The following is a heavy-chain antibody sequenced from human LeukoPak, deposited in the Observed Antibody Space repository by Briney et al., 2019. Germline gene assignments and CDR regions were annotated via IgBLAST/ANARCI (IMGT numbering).Heavy chain of an antibody. CDR2: ISYDGSNK. CDR3: ARYFSAGQFKWFDP. V-gene: IGHV3-30*04. CDR1: GFTFSSYA. Sequence: PGGSLRLSCAASGFTFSSYAMHWVRQAPGKGLEWVAVISYDGSNKYYAGSVKGRFTISRDNSKNTLYLQMNSLRAEDTAVYYCARYFSAGQFKWFDPWGQGTLVIASA. J-gene: IGHJ5*02. D-gene: IGHD2/OR15-2a*01.